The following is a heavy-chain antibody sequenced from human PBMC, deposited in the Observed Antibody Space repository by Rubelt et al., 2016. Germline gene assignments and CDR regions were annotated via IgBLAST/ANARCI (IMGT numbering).Heavy chain of an antibody. Sequence: EVQLVESGGGVVQPGGSLRLSCAASGFTFDEYAMHWVRQAPGKGLEWVSVIHSGGPTYYADSVTGRFTISRDNSKNTVYVRMNSRRSDETAVYYCARGRDAFYIWGQGTMVTVSS. CDR2: IHSGGPT. V-gene: IGHV3-66*01. J-gene: IGHJ3*02. CDR3: ARGRDAFYI. CDR1: GFTFDEYA.